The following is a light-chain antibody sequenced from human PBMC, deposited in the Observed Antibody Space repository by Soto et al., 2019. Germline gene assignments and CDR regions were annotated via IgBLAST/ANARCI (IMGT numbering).Light chain of an antibody. V-gene: IGLV1-51*01. CDR2: DDN. Sequence: QSVLTQPPSVSAAPGQKVTISCSGSSSNIGGNSVSWYQQLPGTAPTLLIYDDNKPPSGIPARFSGSKSGTSATLGITGFQTGDEADYYCGSWDSSMSAYVFGTGTKGTVL. J-gene: IGLJ1*01. CDR1: SSNIGGNS. CDR3: GSWDSSMSAYV.